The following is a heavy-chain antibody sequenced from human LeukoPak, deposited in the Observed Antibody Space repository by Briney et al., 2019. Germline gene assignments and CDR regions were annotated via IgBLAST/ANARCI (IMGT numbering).Heavy chain of an antibody. J-gene: IGHJ4*02. Sequence: SETLSLTCSVSGGSISSYYWSWIRQPAGKGLEWIGRIYSSGSTNYIPSLKSRVSMSVDTSKNQFSLKLNSVTAADTAVYYCARDAGGSGSYYSRLDYWGQGTLVTVSS. D-gene: IGHD3-10*01. CDR1: GGSISSYY. V-gene: IGHV4-4*07. CDR2: IYSSGST. CDR3: ARDAGGSGSYYSRLDY.